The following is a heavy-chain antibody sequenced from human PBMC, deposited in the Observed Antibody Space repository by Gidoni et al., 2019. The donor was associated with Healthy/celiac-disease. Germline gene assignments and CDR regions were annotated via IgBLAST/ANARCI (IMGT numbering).Heavy chain of an antibody. D-gene: IGHD3-3*01. CDR3: ARVIAREWLLSAYYMDV. CDR1: GGSISSYY. Sequence: QVQLQESGPGLVKPSETLSLTCTVSGGSISSYYWSWIRQPPGKGLEWIGYIYYSGSTNYNPSLKSRVTISVDTSKNQFSLKLSSVTAADTAVYYCARVIAREWLLSAYYMDVWGKGTTVTVSS. CDR2: IYYSGST. J-gene: IGHJ6*03. V-gene: IGHV4-59*01.